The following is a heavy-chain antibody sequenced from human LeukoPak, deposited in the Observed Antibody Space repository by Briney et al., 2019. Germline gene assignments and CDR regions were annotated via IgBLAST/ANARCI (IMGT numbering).Heavy chain of an antibody. J-gene: IGHJ4*02. V-gene: IGHV6-1*01. CDR3: ARVPRDPLHNFGYFDY. D-gene: IGHD1-1*01. CDR2: TYYRSKWYN. CDR1: GDSVSSNSAA. Sequence: SQTLSLTCAISGDSVSSNSAAWNWIRQSPSRCLEWRGRTYYRSKWYNHYAVSVKSRITVNPDTSKNQFSLQLNSVTPEDTAVYYCARVPRDPLHNFGYFDYWGQGTLVTVFS.